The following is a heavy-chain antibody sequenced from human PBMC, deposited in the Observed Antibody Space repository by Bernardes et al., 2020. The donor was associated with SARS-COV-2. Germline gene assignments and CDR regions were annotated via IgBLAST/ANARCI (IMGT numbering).Heavy chain of an antibody. V-gene: IGHV3-74*01. CDR1: GFSFSGYW. D-gene: IGHD3-16*02. CDR3: TRDLPVWTYGGAIASYFDH. J-gene: IGHJ4*02. Sequence: GGSLRLSCAASGFSFSGYWMHWVRQVPGKGLEWVSRINSDGSTTTYAESVKGRFSISRDNAKNTLYLQMNSLRAEDTAVYYCTRDLPVWTYGGAIASYFDHWGQGTRVTVSS. CDR2: INSDGSTT.